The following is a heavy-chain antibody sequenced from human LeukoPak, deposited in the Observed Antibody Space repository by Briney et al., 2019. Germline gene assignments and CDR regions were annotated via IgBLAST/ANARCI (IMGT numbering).Heavy chain of an antibody. V-gene: IGHV4-34*01. D-gene: IGHD2-15*01. J-gene: IGHJ4*02. Sequence: PSETLSLTCAVYGGSFSGYYWSWIRQPPGKGLEWIGEINHSGSTNYNPSLKSRVTISVDTSKNQFSLKLSSVTAADTAVYYCARSPYCSGGSCYRRGFDYWGQGTLVTVSS. CDR3: ARSPYCSGGSCYRRGFDY. CDR1: GGSFSGYY. CDR2: INHSGST.